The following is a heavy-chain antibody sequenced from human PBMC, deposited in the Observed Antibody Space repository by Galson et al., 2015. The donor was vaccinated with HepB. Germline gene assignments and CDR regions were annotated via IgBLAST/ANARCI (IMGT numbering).Heavy chain of an antibody. CDR3: ARWDAWDHYYYKGLGV. CDR2: TYFRSKWYT. J-gene: IGHJ6*02. D-gene: IGHD3-16*01. V-gene: IGHV6-1*01. Sequence: CAISGDSVSRNRAAWNWIRQSPSRGLEWLGRTYFRSKWYTDYADSVKSRITINADTSKNHFFLQLNSVTPEDTAVYFCARWDAWDHYYYKGLGVWGQGTTVTVSS. CDR1: GDSVSRNRAA.